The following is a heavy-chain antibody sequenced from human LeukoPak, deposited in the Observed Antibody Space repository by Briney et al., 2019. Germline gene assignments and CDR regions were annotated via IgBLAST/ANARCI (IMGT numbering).Heavy chain of an antibody. V-gene: IGHV3-23*01. CDR2: ISGSGGSA. Sequence: PGGSLRLSCAASRFTFSSYGMSWVRQAPGKGLEWVSAISGSGGSAFYADSVKGRFTISRDNSKNTLYLQMNSLRAEDTAVYYCAKTFIYGYCSSTSCYSPWDYWGQGILVTVSS. CDR1: RFTFSSYG. J-gene: IGHJ4*02. CDR3: AKTFIYGYCSSTSCYSPWDY. D-gene: IGHD2-2*03.